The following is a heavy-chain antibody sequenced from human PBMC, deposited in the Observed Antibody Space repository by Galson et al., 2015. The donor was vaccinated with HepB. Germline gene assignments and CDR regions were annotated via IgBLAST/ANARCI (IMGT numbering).Heavy chain of an antibody. J-gene: IGHJ4*02. Sequence: SLRLSCAASGFTFSSYGMHWVRQAPGKGLEWVAVIWHDGSNKYYADSVKGRFTISRDNSKNTLYLQMNSLRAEDTAVYYCARDSHLASSSWYGYYFDYWGQGTLVTVSS. CDR1: GFTFSSYG. V-gene: IGHV3-33*01. D-gene: IGHD6-13*01. CDR2: IWHDGSNK. CDR3: ARDSHLASSSWYGYYFDY.